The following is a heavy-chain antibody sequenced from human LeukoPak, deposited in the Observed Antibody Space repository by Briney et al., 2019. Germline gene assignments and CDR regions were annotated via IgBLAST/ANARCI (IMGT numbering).Heavy chain of an antibody. CDR3: ASYCSSTSCWSDY. CDR1: GYTFTGYY. D-gene: IGHD2-2*01. J-gene: IGHJ4*02. Sequence: ASVKVSCKASGYTFTGYYMHWVRQAPGQGLEWMGWINPNSGGTNYAQKFQGRVTMTRDTSISTAYMELSRLRSDDTAVYYCASYCSSTSCWSDYWGQGTLVTVSS. V-gene: IGHV1-2*02. CDR2: INPNSGGT.